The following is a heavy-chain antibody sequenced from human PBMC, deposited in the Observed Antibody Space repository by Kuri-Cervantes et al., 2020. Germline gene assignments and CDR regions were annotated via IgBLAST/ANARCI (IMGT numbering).Heavy chain of an antibody. CDR2: IYYSGST. Sequence: SETLSLTCTVSGGSVSSGSYYWSWIRQPPGKGLEWIGYIYYSGSTNYNPSLKSRVTISVDTSKNQFSLKLSSVTAADTAVYYCARTYYYDSSGYYPGGFDYWGQGTLVTVSS. CDR1: GGSVSSGSYY. J-gene: IGHJ4*02. V-gene: IGHV4-61*01. CDR3: ARTYYYDSSGYYPGGFDY. D-gene: IGHD3-22*01.